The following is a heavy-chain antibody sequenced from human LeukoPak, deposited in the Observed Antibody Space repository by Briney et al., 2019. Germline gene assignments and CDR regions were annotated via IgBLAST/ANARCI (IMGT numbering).Heavy chain of an antibody. CDR2: IYHSGNT. J-gene: IGHJ4*02. D-gene: IGHD1-14*01. CDR1: GVSISSGGYS. CDR3: ARGLVTTRRFDY. V-gene: IGHV4-30-2*01. Sequence: SETLSLTCTVSGVSISSGGYSWSWIRQPQGQGLEWIGYIYHSGNTYYNPSLKSRVTISVDRSKNQFSLKLNSVTAADTAVYYCARGLVTTRRFDYWGQGTLVTVSS.